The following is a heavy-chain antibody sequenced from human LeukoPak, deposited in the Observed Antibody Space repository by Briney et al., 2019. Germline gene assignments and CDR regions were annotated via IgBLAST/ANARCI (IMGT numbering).Heavy chain of an antibody. V-gene: IGHV5-51*01. J-gene: IGHJ3*01. D-gene: IGHD6-19*01. CDR1: GYSFTSYW. CDR3: ARFKAVAGTINAFDF. Sequence: GESLKISCKSSGYSFTSYWIGWVRQMPGKDLEWMGIIYPGDSEARYSPSFRGQVTISADKSINTAYLQWSSLKASDTAMYYCARFKAVAGTINAFDFWGQGTMVTVSS. CDR2: IYPGDSEA.